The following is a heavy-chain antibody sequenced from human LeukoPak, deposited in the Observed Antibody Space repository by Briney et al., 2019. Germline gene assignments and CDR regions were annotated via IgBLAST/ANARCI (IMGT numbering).Heavy chain of an antibody. CDR1: GFTFSSYG. CDR3: ARGSTSGWPDYFDY. Sequence: GRSLRLSCAASGFTFSSYGMHWVRQAPGKGLEWVAVISYDGSNKYYADSVKGRFTISRDNAKNTLYLQMHSLRADDTAVYYCARGSTSGWPDYFDYWGQGSVVTVSS. D-gene: IGHD6-19*01. CDR2: ISYDGSNK. J-gene: IGHJ4*02. V-gene: IGHV3-30*03.